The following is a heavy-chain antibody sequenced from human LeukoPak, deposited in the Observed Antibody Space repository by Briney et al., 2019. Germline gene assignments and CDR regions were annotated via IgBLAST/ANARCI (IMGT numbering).Heavy chain of an antibody. CDR2: IYSGGGT. CDR3: AKDRSQLGSEFDY. D-gene: IGHD6-13*01. V-gene: IGHV3-66*01. Sequence: GGSLRLSCAASGFTVSSSYMSWVRQAPGKGLEWVSIIYSGGGTYYADSVKGRFTISRDNSKNTLYLQMNSLRPEDTAVYYCAKDRSQLGSEFDYWGQGTLVTVSS. J-gene: IGHJ4*02. CDR1: GFTVSSSY.